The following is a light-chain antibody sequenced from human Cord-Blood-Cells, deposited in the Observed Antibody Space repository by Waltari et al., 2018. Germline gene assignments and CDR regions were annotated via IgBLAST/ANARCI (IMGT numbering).Light chain of an antibody. Sequence: DIVMTQYPDSLAVSPGARTTINCKSSQSVLYSSNNKNYLAGYQQKPGQPPKLLIYWASTQESGVPDRFSGSGSGTDFTLTIISLQAEYVAVDYCQQYYSTPYTFGQGTKLEIK. CDR3: QQYYSTPYT. CDR2: WAS. V-gene: IGKV4-1*01. CDR1: QSVLYSSNNKNY. J-gene: IGKJ2*01.